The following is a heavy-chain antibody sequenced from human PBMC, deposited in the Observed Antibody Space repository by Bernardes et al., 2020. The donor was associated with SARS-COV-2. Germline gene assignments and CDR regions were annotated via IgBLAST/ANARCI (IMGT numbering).Heavy chain of an antibody. CDR3: ASGSVAGPYYYYGMDV. CDR2: IKQDGSEK. D-gene: IGHD6-19*01. J-gene: IGHJ6*02. Sequence: GGSLRLSCADSGFTFSSYWMSWVRQAPGKGLEWVANIKQDGSEKYYVDSVKGRFTISRDNAKNSLYLQMNSLRAEDTAVYYCASGSVAGPYYYYGMDVWGQGTTVTVSS. CDR1: GFTFSSYW. V-gene: IGHV3-7*01.